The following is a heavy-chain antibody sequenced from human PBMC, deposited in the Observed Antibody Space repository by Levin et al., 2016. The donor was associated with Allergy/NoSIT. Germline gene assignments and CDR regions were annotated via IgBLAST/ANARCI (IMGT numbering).Heavy chain of an antibody. D-gene: IGHD6-19*01. CDR1: GFTFSNYW. V-gene: IGHV3-74*01. Sequence: GESLKISCAASGFTFSNYWMHWVRQAPGKGLVWVSRINSDGSSTTYADSVKGRLTISRDNAKNTLYLQMNSLRAEDTAVYYCARPQWLPIGAYYHYGMDVWGQGTTVTVSS. CDR2: INSDGSST. J-gene: IGHJ6*02. CDR3: ARPQWLPIGAYYHYGMDV.